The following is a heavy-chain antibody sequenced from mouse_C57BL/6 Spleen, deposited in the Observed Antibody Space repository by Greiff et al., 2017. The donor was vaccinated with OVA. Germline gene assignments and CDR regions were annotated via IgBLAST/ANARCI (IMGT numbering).Heavy chain of an antibody. V-gene: IGHV7-3*01. CDR3: ARYAYRGFAY. Sequence: EVHLVESGGGLVQPGGSLSLSCAASGFTFTDYYMSWVRQPPGKALEWLGLIRNKANGYTTDYSASVKGRFTISRDNSQSILYLQVKALGAEDSATYYCARYAYRGFAYWGQGTLVTVSA. CDR1: GFTFTDYY. J-gene: IGHJ3*01. D-gene: IGHD2-10*01. CDR2: IRNKANGYTT.